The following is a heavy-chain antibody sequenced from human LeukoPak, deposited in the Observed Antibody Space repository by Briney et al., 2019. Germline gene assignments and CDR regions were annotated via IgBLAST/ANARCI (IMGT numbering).Heavy chain of an antibody. J-gene: IGHJ4*02. Sequence: GGSLRLSCAASGFTISLYSMTWVRQAPGKGLEWVANIAPDGSTQNYVDSLEGRFTISRDNPKNSLYLQMHSLRAEDAAVCYCARVIGGAIDHWGQGTLVTVSS. V-gene: IGHV3-7*01. D-gene: IGHD1-26*01. CDR3: ARVIGGAIDH. CDR1: GFTISLYS. CDR2: IAPDGSTQ.